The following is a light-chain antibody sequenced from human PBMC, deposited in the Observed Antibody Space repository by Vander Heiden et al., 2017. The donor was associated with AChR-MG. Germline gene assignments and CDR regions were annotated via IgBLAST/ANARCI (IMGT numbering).Light chain of an antibody. CDR1: ALPRQF. Sequence: SYELTQPPSVSVSPGQTARITCAGHALPRQFAYWYQQKPGQAPVLVIYKDSERPSGIPDRFSGSVSGTTVTLTISGVQAEDEADYYCQSVDSSGTYWVFGGGTELTVL. CDR2: KDS. V-gene: IGLV3-25*03. CDR3: QSVDSSGTYWV. J-gene: IGLJ3*02.